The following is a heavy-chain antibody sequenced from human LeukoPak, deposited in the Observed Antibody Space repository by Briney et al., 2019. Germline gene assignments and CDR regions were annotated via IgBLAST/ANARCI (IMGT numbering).Heavy chain of an antibody. CDR3: AKGPYYGSGSSYYYYGLDV. CDR1: GFTFSTYG. J-gene: IGHJ6*02. CDR2: ISYDGSNK. D-gene: IGHD3-10*01. V-gene: IGHV3-30*18. Sequence: GGSLRLSCAASGFTFSTYGMHWVRQAPGKGLEWVAFISYDGSNKYYADSVKGRFTISRDNSKNTLYLQMNSLRADDTAVYYCAKGPYYGSGSSYYYYGLDVWGQGTTVTVSS.